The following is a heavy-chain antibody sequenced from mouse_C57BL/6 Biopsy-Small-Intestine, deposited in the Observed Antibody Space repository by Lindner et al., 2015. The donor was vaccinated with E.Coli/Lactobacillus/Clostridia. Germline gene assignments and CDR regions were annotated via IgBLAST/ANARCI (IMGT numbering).Heavy chain of an antibody. Sequence: VQLQESGPELVRPGASVKISCKAPGYTFTSHWMQWVRQRPGQGLEWIGEIFPGSGSNYYDEKFKGKATLTVDTSSSTAYMQLSSLTSEDSAVYFCAPFITTVDLYFVYWGQGTTLTVSS. CDR3: APFITTVDLYFVY. J-gene: IGHJ2*01. CDR1: GYTFTSHW. V-gene: IGHV1-56*01. D-gene: IGHD1-1*01. CDR2: IFPGSGSN.